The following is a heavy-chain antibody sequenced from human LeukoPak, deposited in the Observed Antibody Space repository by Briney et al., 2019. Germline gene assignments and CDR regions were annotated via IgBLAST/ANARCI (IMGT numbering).Heavy chain of an antibody. V-gene: IGHV3-21*01. CDR3: ARGGYSSSWCMSYYYYMDV. J-gene: IGHJ6*03. D-gene: IGHD6-13*01. Sequence: SGGSLRLSCAASGFTFSSYSMNWVRQAPGKGLEWVSSISSSSSYIYYADSVKGRFTISRDNAKNSLYLQMNSLRAEDTAVYYCARGGYSSSWCMSYYYYMDVWGKGTTVAVSS. CDR1: GFTFSSYS. CDR2: ISSSSSYI.